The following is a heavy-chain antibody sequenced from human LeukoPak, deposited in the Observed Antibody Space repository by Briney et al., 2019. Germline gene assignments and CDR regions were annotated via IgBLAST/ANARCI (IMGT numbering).Heavy chain of an antibody. CDR1: GGSISNGDHY. Sequence: SETLSLTCTVSGGSISNGDHYWSWIRQHPGKGLEWIGHIYYSGSTYYNPSLKSRVTISVDTSKNQFSLKLSSVTAADTAVYFCARGTTRKYGDFDYWGQGTLVTVSS. V-gene: IGHV4-31*03. CDR3: ARGTTRKYGDFDY. D-gene: IGHD2/OR15-2a*01. CDR2: IYYSGST. J-gene: IGHJ4*02.